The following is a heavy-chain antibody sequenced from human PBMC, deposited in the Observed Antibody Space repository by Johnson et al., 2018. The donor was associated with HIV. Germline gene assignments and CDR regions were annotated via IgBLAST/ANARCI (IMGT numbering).Heavy chain of an antibody. CDR3: AREGGLTGAFDI. CDR1: GFTFSSYA. J-gene: IGHJ3*02. CDR2: ISYDGSNK. V-gene: IGHV3-30*04. Sequence: QVTLVESGGGLVQPGGSLGLSCAASGFTFSSYAMHWVRQAPGKGLEWVAVISYDGSNKYYADSVKGRFTISRDNSKNTLYLQMNSLRAEDTAVYYCAREGGLTGAFDIWGQGTMVTVSS. D-gene: IGHD3-16*01.